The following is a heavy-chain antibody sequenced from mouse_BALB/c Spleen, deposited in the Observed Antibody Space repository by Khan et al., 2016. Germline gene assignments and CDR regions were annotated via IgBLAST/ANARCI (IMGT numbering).Heavy chain of an antibody. Sequence: EVQLQESGPGLVKPSQSLSLTCTVSGYSITSDYAWNWIRQFPGNKLEWMGYISYSGSTSYNPSLKSRISITRDTSKNQFFLQLNSVTTEDIATYYCARHDYFDYWGQGTTLTVSS. V-gene: IGHV3-2*02. CDR2: ISYSGST. CDR1: GYSITSDYA. CDR3: ARHDYFDY. J-gene: IGHJ2*01.